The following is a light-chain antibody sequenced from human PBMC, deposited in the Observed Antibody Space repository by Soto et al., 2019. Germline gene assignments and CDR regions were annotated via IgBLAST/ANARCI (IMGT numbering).Light chain of an antibody. CDR1: QHITNNY. CDR2: GAS. V-gene: IGKV3-20*01. J-gene: IGKJ1*01. Sequence: EIVLTQSPGTLPLSPGERATLSCRASQHITNNYLAWYQQKPGQAPRLLMDGASSRAAGTPDRFSGSGSGTDFTLTISRLEPEDFAVYFCQQYGRSPWTFGQGTKVDI. CDR3: QQYGRSPWT.